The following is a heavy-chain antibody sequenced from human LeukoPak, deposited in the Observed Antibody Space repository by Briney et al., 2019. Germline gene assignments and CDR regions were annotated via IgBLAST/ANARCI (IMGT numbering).Heavy chain of an antibody. CDR2: ISSSSSTI. CDR3: AREGYGDSDWFDP. D-gene: IGHD4-17*01. V-gene: IGHV3-48*03. Sequence: GGSLRLSCAASGFTFSSYEMNWVRQAPGKGLEWVSYISSSSSTIYYADSVKGRFTISRDNAKNSLYLQMNGLRAEDTAVYYRAREGYGDSDWFDPWGQGTLVTVSS. CDR1: GFTFSSYE. J-gene: IGHJ5*02.